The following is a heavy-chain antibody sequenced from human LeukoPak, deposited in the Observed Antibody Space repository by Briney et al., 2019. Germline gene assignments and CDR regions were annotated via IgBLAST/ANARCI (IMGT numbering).Heavy chain of an antibody. CDR2: ITGSGDST. Sequence: GGSLRLSCAASGFTFSNYAMSWVRQAPGKGLEWVSAITGSGDSTNYADSVKGRFTISRDNSKNTVYLQMNSLRAEDTAVYYCAKDQGIAVTPGWLDPWGQATLVTVSS. CDR3: AKDQGIAVTPGWLDP. CDR1: GFTFSNYA. J-gene: IGHJ5*02. V-gene: IGHV3-23*01. D-gene: IGHD6-19*01.